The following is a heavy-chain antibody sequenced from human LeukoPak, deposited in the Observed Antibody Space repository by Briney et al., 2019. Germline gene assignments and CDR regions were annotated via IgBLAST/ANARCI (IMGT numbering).Heavy chain of an antibody. Sequence: GGSLRLSCAASGFTFSSLAMSWVRQAPGKGLEWVSAISGSGGSTYYADSVKGRFTISRDNSKNTLYLQMNSLRAEDTAVYYCAKSPSSSWYTGCDWGQGTLVTVSS. D-gene: IGHD6-13*01. CDR3: AKSPSSSWYTGCD. CDR1: GFTFSSLA. J-gene: IGHJ4*02. V-gene: IGHV3-23*01. CDR2: ISGSGGST.